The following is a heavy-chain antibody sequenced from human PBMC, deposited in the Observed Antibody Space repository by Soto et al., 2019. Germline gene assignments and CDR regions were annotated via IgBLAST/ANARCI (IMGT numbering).Heavy chain of an antibody. Sequence: SHAVALTCALRVEKVSSSRAARIWIRQSPARGLEWLGRTYYRYKWYNDYAVSMRSRITINPDTTKNQFSLQLNSASPEDTAVYYCATWRFAYWGQGTLVTVSS. CDR1: VEKVSSSRAA. J-gene: IGHJ4*02. V-gene: IGHV6-1*01. CDR3: ATWRFAY. CDR2: TYYRYKWYN.